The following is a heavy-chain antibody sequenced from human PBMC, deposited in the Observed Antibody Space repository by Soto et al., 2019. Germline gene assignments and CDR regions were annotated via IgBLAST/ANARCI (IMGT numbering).Heavy chain of an antibody. V-gene: IGHV3-11*06. CDR1: GFTFSDYY. CDR2: ISSSSSYT. D-gene: IGHD6-13*01. J-gene: IGHJ6*02. CDR3: ARAREGASSWYYYYYYGMDV. Sequence: GGSLRLSCAASGFTFSDYYMSWIRQAPGKGLEWVSYISSSSSYTNYADSVKGRFTISRDNAKNSLYLQMNSLRAEGTAVYYCARAREGASSWYYYYYYGMDVWGQGTTVTVSS.